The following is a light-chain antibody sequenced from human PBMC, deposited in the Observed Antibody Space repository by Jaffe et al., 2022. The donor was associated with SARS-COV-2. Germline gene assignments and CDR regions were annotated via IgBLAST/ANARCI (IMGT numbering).Light chain of an antibody. J-gene: IGLJ3*02. CDR3: CSYAGTFWV. V-gene: IGLV2-11*01. CDR1: RSDVGRFNY. CDR2: DVT. Sequence: QSALTQPRSVSGSPGQSVTISCTGTRSDVGRFNYVSWYQQHPGKAPKLMIFDVTKRPSGVPDRFSGSKSGNTASLTISGLQAEDEADYYCCSYAGTFWVFGGGTKLTVL.